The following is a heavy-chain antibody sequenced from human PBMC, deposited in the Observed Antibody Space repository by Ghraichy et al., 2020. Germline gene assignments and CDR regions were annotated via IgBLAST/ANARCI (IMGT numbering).Heavy chain of an antibody. CDR3: ARGLGVVVIPDVLIWFDP. D-gene: IGHD2-2*01. CDR2: INHSGST. CDR1: GGSFSGYH. V-gene: IGHV4-34*01. Sequence: SETLSLTCTVYGGSFSGYHWSWIRQPPGKGLEWIGEINHSGSTNYNPSLKSRVTISVDTSKRQFSLKLSSVTAADTAVYYCARGLGVVVIPDVLIWFDPWGQGTLVTVSS. J-gene: IGHJ5*02.